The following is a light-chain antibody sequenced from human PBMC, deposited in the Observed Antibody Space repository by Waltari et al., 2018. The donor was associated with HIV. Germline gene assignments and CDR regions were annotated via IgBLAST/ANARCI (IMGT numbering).Light chain of an antibody. CDR1: QSVSSSY. CDR2: GAS. CDR3: QQYGSSRGT. J-gene: IGKJ1*01. Sequence: EIVLTQSPGTLSLSPGERATLSCRASQSVSSSYLAWFQQKPGQAPRLLVYGASSRATDIPDRFSGSGSGTNFTLTISRLEPEDFAVYYCQQYGSSRGTFGKGTKVEIK. V-gene: IGKV3-20*01.